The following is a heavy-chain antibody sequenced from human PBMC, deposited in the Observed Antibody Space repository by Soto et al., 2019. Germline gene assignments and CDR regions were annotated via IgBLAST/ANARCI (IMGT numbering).Heavy chain of an antibody. CDR2: INHSGST. Sequence: PSETLSLTCAAYGGSFSGYYWSWIRQPPGKGLEWIGEINHSGSTNYNPSLKSRVTISVDTSKNQFSLKLSSVTAADTAVYYCARVRRYYGSGSYFDAFDIWGQVTMFTVSS. J-gene: IGHJ3*02. V-gene: IGHV4-34*01. CDR3: ARVRRYYGSGSYFDAFDI. D-gene: IGHD3-10*01. CDR1: GGSFSGYY.